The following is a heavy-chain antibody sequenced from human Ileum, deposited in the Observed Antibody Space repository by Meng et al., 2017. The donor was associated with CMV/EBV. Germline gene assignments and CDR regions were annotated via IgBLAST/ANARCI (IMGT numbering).Heavy chain of an antibody. D-gene: IGHD1-26*01. Sequence: AFTFSDYYRSWIRQAPGKGLEWVSYISSSGSTIYYAASVKGRFTISRDNAKNSLYLQMNSLRAEDTAVYYCARLLLTLYSGGYYNESWGQGTLVTVSS. J-gene: IGHJ4*02. CDR1: AFTFSDYY. V-gene: IGHV3-11*04. CDR2: ISSSGSTI. CDR3: ARLLLTLYSGGYYNES.